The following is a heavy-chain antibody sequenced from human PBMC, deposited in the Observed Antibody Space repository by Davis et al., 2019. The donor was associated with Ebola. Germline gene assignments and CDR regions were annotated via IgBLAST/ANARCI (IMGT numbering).Heavy chain of an antibody. CDR3: ARDLREGYGDLYYYGMDV. D-gene: IGHD4-17*01. CDR2: INCSGGST. V-gene: IGHV1-46*01. Sequence: ASVKVSCKASGYTFSNYYIHWVRQAPGQGPEWMGIINCSGGSTTYAQKFQGRITMTRDTSTSTVYMDLNSLRSEDTAVYYCARDLREGYGDLYYYGMDVWGQGTTVTVAS. J-gene: IGHJ6*02. CDR1: GYTFSNYY.